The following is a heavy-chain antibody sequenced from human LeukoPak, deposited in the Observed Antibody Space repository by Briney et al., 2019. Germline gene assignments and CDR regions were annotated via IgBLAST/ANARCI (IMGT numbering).Heavy chain of an antibody. D-gene: IGHD3-9*01. CDR1: GYTFTSYG. CDR2: ISAYNGNT. J-gene: IGHJ4*02. CDR3: ARPIRDILTGYYVGYFDY. Sequence: GASVKVSYKASGYTFTSYGISWVRQAPGQGLEWMGWISAYNGNTNYAQKLQGRVTMTTDTSTSTAYMELRSLRSDDTAVYYCARPIRDILTGYYVGYFDYWGQGTLVTVSS. V-gene: IGHV1-18*01.